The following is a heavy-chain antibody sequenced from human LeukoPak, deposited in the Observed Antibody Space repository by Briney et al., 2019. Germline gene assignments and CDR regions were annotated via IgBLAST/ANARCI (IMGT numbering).Heavy chain of an antibody. Sequence: GGSLRLSCAASGFTVSSTYISWVRQAPGKGLEWVSVIYSGGSTDYAVSVKGRFTISRDNSKNTLYLQMSRLRAEDTAVYYCAKGSSPFDYWGQGTLVTVSS. D-gene: IGHD6-13*01. CDR2: IYSGGST. CDR3: AKGSSPFDY. CDR1: GFTVSSTY. J-gene: IGHJ4*02. V-gene: IGHV3-53*01.